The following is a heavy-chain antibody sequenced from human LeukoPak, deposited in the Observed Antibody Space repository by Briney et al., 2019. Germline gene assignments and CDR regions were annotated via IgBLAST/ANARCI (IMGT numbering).Heavy chain of an antibody. D-gene: IGHD3-10*01. V-gene: IGHV1-69*06. J-gene: IGHJ5*02. CDR1: GGTFSSYA. CDR3: AREVKRTGLLWFGPFDP. CDR2: IIPIFGTA. Sequence: GASVKVSCKASGGTFSSYAISWVRQAPGQGLEWMGGIIPIFGTANYAQKFQGRVTITADKSTSTAYMELSSLRSEDTAVYYCAREVKRTGLLWFGPFDPWGQGTLVTVSS.